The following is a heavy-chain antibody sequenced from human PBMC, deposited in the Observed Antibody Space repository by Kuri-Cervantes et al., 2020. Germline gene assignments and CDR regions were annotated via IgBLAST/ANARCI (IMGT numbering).Heavy chain of an antibody. J-gene: IGHJ6*03. CDR1: GYTFTSYA. Sequence: ASVKVSCKASGYTFTSYAMHWVRQAPGQRLEWMGWINAGNGNTKYSQKFQGRVTITRDTSASTAYTELSSLRSEDTAVYYCARELPIGWNYAGYYMDVWGKGTTVTVSS. CDR3: ARELPIGWNYAGYYMDV. D-gene: IGHD1-7*01. CDR2: INAGNGNT. V-gene: IGHV1-3*01.